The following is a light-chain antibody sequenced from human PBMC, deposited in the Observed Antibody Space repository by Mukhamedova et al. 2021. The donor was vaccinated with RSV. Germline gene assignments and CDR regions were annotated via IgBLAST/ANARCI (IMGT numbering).Light chain of an antibody. CDR3: QVWDSGSSHVA. V-gene: IGLV3-21*04. Sequence: QWYQRRVHGQAPVVVMFYDSDRPAGIPERLSGSKSGNTATLTISGVEAGDEADYYCQVWDSGSSHVAFGGGTKLAVL. J-gene: IGLJ2*01. CDR2: YDS.